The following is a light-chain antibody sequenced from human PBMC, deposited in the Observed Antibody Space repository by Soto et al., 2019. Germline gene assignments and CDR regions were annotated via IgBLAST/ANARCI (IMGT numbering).Light chain of an antibody. CDR1: SSDVGGYNY. CDR3: SSYTSSSTL. CDR2: DVS. V-gene: IGLV2-14*01. Sequence: QSAPTQPASVSGSPGQSITISCTGTSSDVGGYNYVSWYQRHPGKAPKLMIYDVSNRPSGVSNRFSGSKSGNTASLTISGLQAEDEADYYCSSYTSSSTLFGGGTKLTVL. J-gene: IGLJ2*01.